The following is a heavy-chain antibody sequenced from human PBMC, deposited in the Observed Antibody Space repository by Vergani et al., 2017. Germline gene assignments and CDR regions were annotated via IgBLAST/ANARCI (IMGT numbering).Heavy chain of an antibody. D-gene: IGHD3-10*01. Sequence: QVQLPESGPRLVRPSQTLSLTCTVSGGSINTGAYYWSWIRQPAGKGLEWIGRVYTSVMTNYNPSLKSRVTILVDRSKSQLSLKLTSVTAGDTAVYFCARELSYYYGSGSDDYNPYYYEGMDVWGPGTTVTVSS. CDR2: VYTSVMT. CDR1: GGSINTGAYY. CDR3: ARELSYYYGSGSDDYNPYYYEGMDV. J-gene: IGHJ6*02. V-gene: IGHV4-61*02.